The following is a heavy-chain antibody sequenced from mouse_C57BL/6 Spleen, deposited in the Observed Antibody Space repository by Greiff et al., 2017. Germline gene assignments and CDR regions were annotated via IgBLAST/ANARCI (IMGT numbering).Heavy chain of an antibody. CDR3: AREDDYGSSPFAY. J-gene: IGHJ3*01. D-gene: IGHD1-1*01. CDR2: ISDGGSYT. V-gene: IGHV5-4*01. Sequence: EVRLMESGGGLVKPGGSLKLSCAASGFTFSSHAMSWVRQTPEKRLEWVATISDGGSYTYYPDNVKGRFIISRDNAKNNLYLQMSHLKSEDTAMYYCAREDDYGSSPFAYWGQGTLVTVSA. CDR1: GFTFSSHA.